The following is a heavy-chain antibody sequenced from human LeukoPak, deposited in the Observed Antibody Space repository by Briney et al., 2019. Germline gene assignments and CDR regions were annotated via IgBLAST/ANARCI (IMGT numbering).Heavy chain of an antibody. CDR2: IYYSERT. V-gene: IGHV4-39*01. CDR3: ATRLGVGYYYYYYVMDV. CDR1: VDSISRSSHY. D-gene: IGHD3-16*01. J-gene: IGHJ6*02. Sequence: SETLSLTCAVSVDSISRSSHYWGWIRQPPGKGLEWIGSIYYSERTYYNPSLKSRATKSEDTTKTQFSLKQNSVTAEDTAVYYCATRLGVGYYYYYYVMDVGGQGTTLTVS.